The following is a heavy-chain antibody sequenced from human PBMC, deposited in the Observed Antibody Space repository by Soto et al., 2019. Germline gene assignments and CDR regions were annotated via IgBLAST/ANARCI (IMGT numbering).Heavy chain of an antibody. CDR1: GGTFSSYA. CDR2: IIPIFGTA. CDR3: ARDLEYREPTPYYYYGMDV. J-gene: IGHJ6*02. V-gene: IGHV1-69*13. Sequence: GASVKVSCKASGGTFSSYAISWVRQAPGQGLERMGGIIPIFGTANYAHKFQGRVTITADESTSTAYMELSSLRSEDTAVYYCARDLEYREPTPYYYYGMDVWGQGTTVTVSS. D-gene: IGHD1-1*01.